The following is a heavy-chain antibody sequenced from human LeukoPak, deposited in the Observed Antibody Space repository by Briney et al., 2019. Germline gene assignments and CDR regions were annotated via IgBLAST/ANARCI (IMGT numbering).Heavy chain of an antibody. CDR3: ARSVVVAATTAFDI. CDR1: GGSLSSYY. CDR2: IYYSGST. J-gene: IGHJ3*02. D-gene: IGHD2-15*01. V-gene: IGHV4-59*01. Sequence: PSQTLSPTCTVSGGSLSSYYWSWIRQPPGQGLEWIGYIYYSGSTNYNPSLKSRFTISVDTSKNQFSLKLSSVTAGDTAVYYCARSVVVAATTAFDIWGQGTMVTVSS.